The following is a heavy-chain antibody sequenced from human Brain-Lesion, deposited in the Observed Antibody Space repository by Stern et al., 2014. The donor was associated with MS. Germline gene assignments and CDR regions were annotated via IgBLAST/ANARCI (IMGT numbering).Heavy chain of an antibody. CDR2: IFNSGST. Sequence: QLQLQESGPGLVKPSQTLSLSCTVSGGSISSGGYYWSWIRQPAGKGLEWIGRIFNSGSTSHNPSLQSRLPLSTQPSKNQFSLRLNSMTAADTAVYYCARGRVVPGFQYYATDVWGQGTMVIVSS. CDR1: GGSISSGGYY. V-gene: IGHV4-61*02. J-gene: IGHJ6*02. CDR3: ARGRVVPGFQYYATDV. D-gene: IGHD2-2*01.